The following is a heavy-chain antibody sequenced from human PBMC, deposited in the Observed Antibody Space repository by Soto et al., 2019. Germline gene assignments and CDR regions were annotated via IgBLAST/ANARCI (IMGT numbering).Heavy chain of an antibody. J-gene: IGHJ4*02. D-gene: IGHD3-9*01. CDR3: ARGEVLRYCDWFPLVDSGNFDY. CDR2: INSDGSST. V-gene: IGHV3-74*01. CDR1: GFTFSSYW. Sequence: GGSLRLSCAASGFTFSSYWMHWVRQAPGKGLVWVSRINSDGSSTSYADSVKGRFTISRDNAKNTLYLQMNSLRAEDTAVYYCARGEVLRYCDWFPLVDSGNFDYWGQGTLVTVSS.